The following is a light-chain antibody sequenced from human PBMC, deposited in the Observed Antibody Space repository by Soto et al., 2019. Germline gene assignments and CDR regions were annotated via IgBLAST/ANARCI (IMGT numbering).Light chain of an antibody. V-gene: IGLV2-18*02. CDR1: TSDVGSYKR. Sequence: QSALTQPPSVSGSPGQSVTISCTGTTSDVGSYKRVSWYHQPPGTAPKLIIYAVSNLPSGVPDRFSGAKSGNPASLTISGLQSADEGDYYCGSYTSRSTYVFGTGTKVTVL. J-gene: IGLJ1*01. CDR3: GSYTSRSTYV. CDR2: AVS.